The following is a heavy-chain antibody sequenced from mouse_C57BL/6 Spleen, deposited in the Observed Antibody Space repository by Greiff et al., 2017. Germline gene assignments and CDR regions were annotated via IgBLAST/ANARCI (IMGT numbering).Heavy chain of an antibody. CDR3: ARPCSPYYSNEFAY. Sequence: QVQLQQSGAELVRPGTSVKVSCKASGYAFTNYLIEWVKQRPGQGLEWIGVINPGSGGTNYNEKFKGKATVTADTSSNTAYMQLSSLTTEDSAIYYCARPCSPYYSNEFAYWGQGTLVTVSA. J-gene: IGHJ3*01. V-gene: IGHV1-54*02. CDR1: GYAFTNYL. D-gene: IGHD2-5*01. CDR2: INPGSGGT.